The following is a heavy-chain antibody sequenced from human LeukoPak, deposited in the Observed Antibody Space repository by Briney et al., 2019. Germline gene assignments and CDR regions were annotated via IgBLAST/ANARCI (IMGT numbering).Heavy chain of an antibody. Sequence: ASVKVSCKASGYTFTGYYMHWVRQAPGQGLEWMGWINPNSGGTNYAQKFQGRVTMTRDTSISTAYMEQSRLRSDDTAVYYCARRITMIDNWFDPWGQGTLVTVSS. CDR3: ARRITMIDNWFDP. D-gene: IGHD3-22*01. CDR1: GYTFTGYY. J-gene: IGHJ5*02. V-gene: IGHV1-2*02. CDR2: INPNSGGT.